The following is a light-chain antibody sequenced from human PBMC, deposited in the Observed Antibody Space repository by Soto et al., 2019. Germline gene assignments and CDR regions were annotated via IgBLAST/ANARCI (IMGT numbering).Light chain of an antibody. Sequence: DLQMTQSPATLSASVGDRVTITCRASQSISTWLAGHQQKPGRAPKLLISKASSLESGGPSRFSGSGSGTEFTLTISSLQPDDSATYYCQQYNSYSPWTFGQGTKVDIK. V-gene: IGKV1-5*03. CDR1: QSISTW. CDR2: KAS. J-gene: IGKJ1*01. CDR3: QQYNSYSPWT.